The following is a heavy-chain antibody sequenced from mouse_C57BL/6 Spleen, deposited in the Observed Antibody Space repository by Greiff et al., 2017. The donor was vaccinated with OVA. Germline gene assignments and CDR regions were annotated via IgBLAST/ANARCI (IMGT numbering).Heavy chain of an antibody. D-gene: IGHD1-1*01. J-gene: IGHJ2*01. V-gene: IGHV1-63*01. Sequence: VQLQQSGAELVRPGTSVKMSCKASGYTFTNYWIGWAKQRPGHGLEWIGDIYPGGGYTNYNEKFKGKATLTADKSSSTAYMQLSSLTSEDSAIDYCARRAPDYYGSREDDLDYWGQGTTLTVSS. CDR1: GYTFTNYW. CDR2: IYPGGGYT. CDR3: ARRAPDYYGSREDDLDY.